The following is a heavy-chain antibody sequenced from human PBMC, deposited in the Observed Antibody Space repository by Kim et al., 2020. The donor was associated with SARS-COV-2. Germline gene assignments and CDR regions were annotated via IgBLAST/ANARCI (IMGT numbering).Heavy chain of an antibody. V-gene: IGHV3-7*03. D-gene: IGHD2-8*01. Sequence: GGSLRLSCVASGFTFNIYWMTWVRQAPGKGLEWVANIKQDGSQKYYVDSVKGRFTISRDNAKNSLYLQMNNLRAEDTAMYYCARASGVDFWGQGALVTV. CDR3: ARASGVDF. CDR1: GFTFNIYW. CDR2: IKQDGSQK. J-gene: IGHJ4*02.